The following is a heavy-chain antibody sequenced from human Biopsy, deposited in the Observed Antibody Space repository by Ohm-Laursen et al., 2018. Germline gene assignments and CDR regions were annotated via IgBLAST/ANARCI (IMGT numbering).Heavy chain of an antibody. CDR3: ARVFCTSTTCYGLLDN. J-gene: IGHJ4*02. V-gene: IGHV1-18*01. CDR1: GYTFTSYD. Sequence: ASVKVSCKASGYTFTSYDISWVRQAPGQGLEPIGWISPYNDKTSYPPKLQDRVTMTADTSTNTAHMELRSLRSDDTAVYYCARVFCTSTTCYGLLDNWGQGTVVTVSS. CDR2: ISPYNDKT. D-gene: IGHD2/OR15-2a*01.